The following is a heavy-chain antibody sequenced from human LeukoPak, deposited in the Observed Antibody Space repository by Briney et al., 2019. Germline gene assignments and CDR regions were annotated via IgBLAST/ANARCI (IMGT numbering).Heavy chain of an antibody. J-gene: IGHJ6*03. V-gene: IGHV4-4*09. CDR2: IYTSGST. CDR1: GGSISSYY. Sequence: SETLSLTCTVSGGSISSYYWSWVRQPPGKGLEWIGYIYTSGSTNYNPSLKSRVTISVDTSKNQFSLKLSSVTAADTAVYYCARIKTDHYYYYYYMDVWGKGTTVTVSS. CDR3: ARIKTDHYYYYYYMDV.